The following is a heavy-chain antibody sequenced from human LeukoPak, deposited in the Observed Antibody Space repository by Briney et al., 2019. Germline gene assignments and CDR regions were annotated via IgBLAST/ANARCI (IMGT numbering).Heavy chain of an antibody. CDR2: ISGSGGST. J-gene: IGHJ5*02. CDR3: ARNYDSSLIRWFDL. Sequence: PGGSLRLSCTASGFTFSSYTMSWVRPAPGKGLEWVSSISGSGGSTYYTDSVKGRFTISRDSSKNTLYLQMNSLRAEDTAIYYCARNYDSSLIRWFDLWGQGTLVTVSS. V-gene: IGHV3-23*01. CDR1: GFTFSSYT. D-gene: IGHD3-22*01.